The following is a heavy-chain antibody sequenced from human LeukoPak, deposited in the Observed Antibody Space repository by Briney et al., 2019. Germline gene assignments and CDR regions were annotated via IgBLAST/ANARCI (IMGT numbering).Heavy chain of an antibody. CDR1: GFTFDDYA. D-gene: IGHD6-25*01. CDR3: AKVSYSSEPYYFDY. J-gene: IGHJ4*02. CDR2: ISGDGGST. V-gene: IGHV3-43*02. Sequence: GGSLRLSCAASGFTFDDYAMHWVRQAPGKCLERVSLISGDGGSTYYADSVKGRFTISRDNSKNSLYLQMNSLRTEDTALYYCAKVSYSSEPYYFDYWGQGTLVTVSS.